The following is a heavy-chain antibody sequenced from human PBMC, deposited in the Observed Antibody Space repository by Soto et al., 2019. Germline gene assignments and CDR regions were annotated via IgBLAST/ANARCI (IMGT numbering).Heavy chain of an antibody. CDR2: IIPIFGTA. CDR3: AGAYVDTAKVWAPPDY. D-gene: IGHD5-18*01. Sequence: GASVKVSCKASGGTFSSYAISWVRQAPGQGLEWMGGIIPIFGTANYAQKFQGRVTITADESTSTAYMELSSLRSEDTAVYYCAGAYVDTAKVWAPPDYWGQGTLVTVSS. V-gene: IGHV1-69*13. J-gene: IGHJ4*02. CDR1: GGTFSSYA.